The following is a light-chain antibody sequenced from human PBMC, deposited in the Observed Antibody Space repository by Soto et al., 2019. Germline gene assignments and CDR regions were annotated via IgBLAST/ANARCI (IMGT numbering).Light chain of an antibody. CDR3: QQYNSYSLT. Sequence: DLQMPQSPSTLSASVGARVTITCRASQSISSWLAWYQQKPGKAPKLLIYDASILESGVPSRFSGSGSGTEFTLTISSLQPDDFATYYCQQYNSYSLTFGQGTKVDI. J-gene: IGKJ1*01. CDR2: DAS. CDR1: QSISSW. V-gene: IGKV1-5*01.